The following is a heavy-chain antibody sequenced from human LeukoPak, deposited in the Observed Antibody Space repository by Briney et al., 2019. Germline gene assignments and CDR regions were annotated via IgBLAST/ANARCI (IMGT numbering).Heavy chain of an antibody. V-gene: IGHV3-30*02. CDR3: AKVGPLAFYCMDV. J-gene: IGHJ6*03. D-gene: IGHD3-10*01. Sequence: GGSLRLSCAASGFTFSSYGMHWVRQAPGKGLEWVAFIRYDGSNKYYADSVKGRFTISRDNSKNTLYLQMNSLRAEDTAVYYCAKVGPLAFYCMDVWGKGTTVTVSS. CDR1: GFTFSSYG. CDR2: IRYDGSNK.